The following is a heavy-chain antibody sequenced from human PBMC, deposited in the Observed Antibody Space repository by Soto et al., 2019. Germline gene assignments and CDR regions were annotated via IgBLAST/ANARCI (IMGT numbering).Heavy chain of an antibody. CDR2: IRSKANSYAT. CDR3: TRADYGDYFNYYYGMDV. CDR1: GFTFSGSA. J-gene: IGHJ6*02. V-gene: IGHV3-73*01. Sequence: GGSLRLSCAASGFTFSGSAMHWVRQASGKGLEWVGRIRSKANSYATAYAASVKGRFTISRDDSKNTAYLQMNSLKTEDTAVYYCTRADYGDYFNYYYGMDVWGQGTTVTVSS. D-gene: IGHD4-17*01.